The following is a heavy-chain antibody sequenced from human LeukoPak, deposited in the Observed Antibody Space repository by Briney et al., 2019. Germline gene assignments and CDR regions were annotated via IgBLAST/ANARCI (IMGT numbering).Heavy chain of an antibody. J-gene: IGHJ4*02. CDR1: GYTFTGYY. Sequence: ASVKVSCKASGYTFTGYYMHWVRQAPRQGLEWMGWINPNSGGTNYAQKFQGRVTMTRDTSISTAYMELSRLRSDDTAVYYCARAERITMIAPDYWGQGTLVTVSS. CDR3: ARAERITMIAPDY. V-gene: IGHV1-2*02. CDR2: INPNSGGT. D-gene: IGHD3-22*01.